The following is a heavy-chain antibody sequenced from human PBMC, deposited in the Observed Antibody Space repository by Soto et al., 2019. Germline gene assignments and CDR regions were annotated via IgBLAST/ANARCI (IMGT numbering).Heavy chain of an antibody. CDR1: GVSISSYY. V-gene: IGHV4-59*01. Sequence: PSATLSLTCTVTGVSISSYYWSWIRQPPGKGLEWIGYIYYSGSTNYNPSLKSRVTISVDTSKNQFSLKLSSVSAADTAVYYCARLWLAGRYYGMDVWGQGTTVTVSS. D-gene: IGHD6-19*01. CDR3: ARLWLAGRYYGMDV. CDR2: IYYSGST. J-gene: IGHJ6*02.